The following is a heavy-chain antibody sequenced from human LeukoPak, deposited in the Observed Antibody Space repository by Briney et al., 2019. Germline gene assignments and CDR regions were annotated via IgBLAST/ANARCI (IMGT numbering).Heavy chain of an antibody. J-gene: IGHJ4*02. CDR3: ARGPITMIVVN. CDR1: GGSFSGYY. D-gene: IGHD3-22*01. V-gene: IGHV4-34*01. CDR2: INHSGST. Sequence: PSETLSLTCAVYGGSFSGYYWSWIRQPPGKGLEWIGEINHSGSTNYNPSLKSRVTISVDTSKNQFSLKLSSVTAADTAVYYCARGPITMIVVNWGQGTLVTVSS.